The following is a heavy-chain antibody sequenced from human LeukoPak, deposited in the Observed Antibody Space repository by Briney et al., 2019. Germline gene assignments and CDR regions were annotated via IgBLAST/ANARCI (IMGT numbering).Heavy chain of an antibody. CDR3: PRALTTAKWGYYYYYMDV. CDR1: GGSISSYY. J-gene: IGHJ6*03. V-gene: IGHV4-4*07. CDR2: IYTSGST. Sequence: SETLSLTCTVSGGSISSYYWSWIRQPAGKRLEWIGRIYTSGSTNYNPSLKSRVTISVDKYKNQFSLKLSSVTAADTAVYYCPRALTTAKWGYYYYYMDVWGKGTTVTVSS. D-gene: IGHD4-17*01.